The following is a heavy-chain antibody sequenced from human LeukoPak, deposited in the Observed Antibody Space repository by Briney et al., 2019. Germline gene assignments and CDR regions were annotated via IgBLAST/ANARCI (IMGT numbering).Heavy chain of an antibody. CDR3: ARRGTMVRGVPPPYYYGMDV. CDR1: GFTFSNYA. V-gene: IGHV4-34*01. D-gene: IGHD3-10*01. Sequence: PGGSLRLSCAASGFTFSNYAMSWIRQPPGKGLEWIGEINHSGSTNYNSSLKSRVTISVDTSKNQFSLKLSSVTAADTAVYYCARRGTMVRGVPPPYYYGMDVWGQGTTVTVSS. J-gene: IGHJ6*02. CDR2: INHSGST.